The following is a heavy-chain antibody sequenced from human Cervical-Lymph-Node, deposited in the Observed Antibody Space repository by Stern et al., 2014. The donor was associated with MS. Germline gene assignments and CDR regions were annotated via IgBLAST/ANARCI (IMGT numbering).Heavy chain of an antibody. CDR2: ISNSGGAI. CDR3: ARDPLRRDGYNFDD. D-gene: IGHD5-24*01. CDR1: GFTFSDYY. J-gene: IGHJ4*02. Sequence: DQLVESGGGLVKPGGSLRLSCAASGFTFSDYYMNWIRQAPGKGLEWVSYISNSGGAIYYADSVKGRFTISRDNAKNSLYLQMNSLRAEDTAVYYCARDPLRRDGYNFDDWGQGALVTVSS. V-gene: IGHV3-11*01.